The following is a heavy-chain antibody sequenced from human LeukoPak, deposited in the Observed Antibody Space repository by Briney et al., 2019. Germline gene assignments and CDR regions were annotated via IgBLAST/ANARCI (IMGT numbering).Heavy chain of an antibody. V-gene: IGHV3-30*03. J-gene: IGHJ4*02. D-gene: IGHD6-19*01. CDR1: GFTFSSYG. Sequence: GGSLRFSCAASGFTFSSYGMHWVRQAPGKGLEWVAVISYDGSNKYYADSVKGRFTISRDNSKNTLYLQMNSLRAEDTAVYYCAGIAVAGYDYWGQGTLVTVSS. CDR2: ISYDGSNK. CDR3: AGIAVAGYDY.